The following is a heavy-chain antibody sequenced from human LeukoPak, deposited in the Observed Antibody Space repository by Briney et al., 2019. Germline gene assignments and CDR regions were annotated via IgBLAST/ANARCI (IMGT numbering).Heavy chain of an antibody. CDR3: AKDHLRVVPAAMDNYYYMDV. J-gene: IGHJ6*03. CDR1: GFTFSNAW. Sequence: GGSLRLSCAASGFTFSNAWMSWVRQAPGKGLEWVGRIKSKTDGGTTDYAAPVKGRFTISRDDSKNTLYLQMNSLRAEDTAVYYCAKDHLRVVPAAMDNYYYMDVWGKGTTVTISS. CDR2: IKSKTDGGTT. D-gene: IGHD2-2*01. V-gene: IGHV3-15*01.